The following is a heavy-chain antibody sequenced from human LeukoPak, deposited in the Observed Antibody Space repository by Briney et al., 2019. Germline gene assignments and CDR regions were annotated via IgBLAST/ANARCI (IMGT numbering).Heavy chain of an antibody. V-gene: IGHV3-15*07. CDR2: IKSKVDGETI. CDR1: GFIFSNAW. Sequence: RGGSLRLSCVGSGFIFSNAWMNWVRQAPGKGLEWVGRIKSKVDGETIDYAAPTKSRFTISRDDSKNTVYLQMNGLKTEDTAVYYCSTGGYFFDYWGQGTLVTVSS. J-gene: IGHJ4*02. CDR3: STGGYFFDY.